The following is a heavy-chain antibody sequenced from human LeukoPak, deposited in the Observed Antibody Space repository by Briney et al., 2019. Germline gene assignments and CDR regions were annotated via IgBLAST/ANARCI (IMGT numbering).Heavy chain of an antibody. V-gene: IGHV3-23*01. CDR1: GFTFSSYA. D-gene: IGHD3-22*01. J-gene: IGHJ1*01. Sequence: PGGSLRLSCAASGFTFSSYAMSWVRQAPGKGLEWVSAISGSGGSTYYADSVKGRFTISRDNSKNTLYLQMNSLRAEDTAVYYCAKDRHYYDSSAEYFQHWGQGTLVTVSS. CDR3: AKDRHYYDSSAEYFQH. CDR2: ISGSGGST.